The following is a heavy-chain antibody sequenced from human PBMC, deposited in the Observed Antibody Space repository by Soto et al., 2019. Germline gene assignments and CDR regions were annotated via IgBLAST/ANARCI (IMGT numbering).Heavy chain of an antibody. CDR1: GFRLKNYA. CDR2: ITGSGDKT. Sequence: GGSLRLSCAASGFRLKNYAMTWVRQAPGKGLEWVSGITGSGDKTYYADSVKGRFIISRDNSENTLYLQMNSLRAEDTALYYCARDCGSSSCSVWRYWGQGTQVTVSS. D-gene: IGHD2-2*01. CDR3: ARDCGSSSCSVWRY. J-gene: IGHJ4*02. V-gene: IGHV3-23*01.